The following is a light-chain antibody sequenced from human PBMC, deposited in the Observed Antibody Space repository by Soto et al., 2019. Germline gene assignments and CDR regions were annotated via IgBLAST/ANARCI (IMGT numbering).Light chain of an antibody. CDR3: QKHDSWPLT. CDR2: GAS. J-gene: IGKJ4*01. V-gene: IGKV3-15*01. Sequence: EIVMTQSPATLSVAPGERATLSCRASQSISNNLAWYQQKPGQAPRLLIFGASTRATGIPARFSGSGSGTEFTLTISSLQSEDSAVYYCQKHDSWPLTFGGGTKVEIK. CDR1: QSISNN.